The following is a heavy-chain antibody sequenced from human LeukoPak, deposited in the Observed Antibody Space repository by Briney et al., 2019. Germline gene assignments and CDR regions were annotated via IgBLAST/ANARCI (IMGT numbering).Heavy chain of an antibody. CDR1: GGSFSGYY. CDR3: ARGSAIVVVPAAILEGGDYYGMDV. D-gene: IGHD2-2*01. CDR2: INHSGST. V-gene: IGHV4-34*01. Sequence: PSETLSLTCAVYGGSFSGYYWSWIRQPPGKGLGWIGEINHSGSTNNNTYLKSRVTISGDTSKNQFSLKLSSVTAADTAVYYCARGSAIVVVPAAILEGGDYYGMDVWGQGTTVTVS. J-gene: IGHJ6*02.